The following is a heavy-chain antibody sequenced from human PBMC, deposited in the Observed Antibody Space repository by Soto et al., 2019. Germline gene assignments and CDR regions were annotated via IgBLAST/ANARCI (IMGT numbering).Heavy chain of an antibody. Sequence: ASVKVSCKASGYTFTSYGISWVRQAPGQGLEWMGWISAYNGNTNYAQKLQGRVTMTTDTSTSTAYMELRSLRSDDTAVYYCARDMIIGYCSSTSCYPYDTGMDVWGQGTTVTVSS. D-gene: IGHD2-2*01. CDR3: ARDMIIGYCSSTSCYPYDTGMDV. CDR1: GYTFTSYG. V-gene: IGHV1-18*01. J-gene: IGHJ6*02. CDR2: ISAYNGNT.